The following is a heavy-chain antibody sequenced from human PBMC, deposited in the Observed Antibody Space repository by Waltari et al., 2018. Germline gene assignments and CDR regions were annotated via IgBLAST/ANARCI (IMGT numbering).Heavy chain of an antibody. CDR2: INKDGTET. J-gene: IGHJ4*02. CDR3: IRDYGSPY. CDR1: GFPRSNYW. D-gene: IGHD6-19*01. Sequence: EAQQVESGGDLVQPGGSLRLSCVVSGFPRSNYWMSWVRQAPGKGLEWVAKINKDGTETYYVDSVRGRFTISKDDAKNSVYLQMNSLKVEDTAVYYCIRDYGSPYWGQGTLVTVSS. V-gene: IGHV3-7*03.